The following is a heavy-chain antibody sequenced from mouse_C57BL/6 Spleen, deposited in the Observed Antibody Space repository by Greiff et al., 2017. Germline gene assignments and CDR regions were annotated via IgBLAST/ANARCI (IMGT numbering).Heavy chain of an antibody. CDR2: IYPGDGDT. D-gene: IGHD1-1*01. CDR1: GYAFSSSW. V-gene: IGHV1-82*01. CDR3: AISYGGSSYYFAY. J-gene: IGHJ2*01. Sequence: VQLQQSGPELVKPGASVKISCKASGYAFSSSWMNWVKQRPGKGLEWIGRIYPGDGDTNYNGKFKGKATLTADKYSSTAYMQLSSLTSEDSAVYFCAISYGGSSYYFAYWGQGTPLTVSS.